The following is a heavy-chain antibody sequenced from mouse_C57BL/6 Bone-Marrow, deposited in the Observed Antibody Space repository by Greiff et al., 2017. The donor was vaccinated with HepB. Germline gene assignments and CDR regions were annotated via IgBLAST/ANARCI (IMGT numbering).Heavy chain of an antibody. J-gene: IGHJ2*01. V-gene: IGHV3-6*01. CDR1: GYSITSGYY. D-gene: IGHD2-2*01. CDR3: AREGLREDFDY. CDR2: ISYDGSN. Sequence: EVQLVESGPGLVKPSQSLSLTCSVTGYSITSGYYWNWIRQFPGNKLEWMGYISYDGSNNYNPSLKNRISITRDTSKNQFFLKLNSVTTEDTATYYCAREGLREDFDYWGQGTTRTVSS.